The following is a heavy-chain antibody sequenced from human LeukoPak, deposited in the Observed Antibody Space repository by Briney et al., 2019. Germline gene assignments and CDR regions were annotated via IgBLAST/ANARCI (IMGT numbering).Heavy chain of an antibody. D-gene: IGHD6-19*01. Sequence: PGRSLRLSCAASGFTFGDYGMSWVRQAPGKGLEGVSFIRSKAYGGTTEYAASVKGRFTISRDDSKSIAYLQMNSLKTEDTAVYYCTRANGYSIGWHLDYWGQGTLVTVSS. CDR2: IRSKAYGGTT. CDR3: TRANGYSIGWHLDY. J-gene: IGHJ4*02. CDR1: GFTFGDYG. V-gene: IGHV3-49*04.